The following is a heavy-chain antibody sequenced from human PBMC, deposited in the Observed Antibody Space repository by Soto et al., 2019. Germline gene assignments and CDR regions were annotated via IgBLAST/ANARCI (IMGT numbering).Heavy chain of an antibody. CDR3: ARGFGTGTTVYYGMDV. V-gene: IGHV4-39*07. CDR1: GGSIIGTVHY. D-gene: IGHD1-7*01. CDR2: IYYSGNT. Sequence: SEPLSLTCTVSGGSIIGTVHYWFWIRQPPWKGLEWIGSIYYSGNTYVNPSLKSRVTISVDTSKNQFSLKLSSVTAADTAVYYCARGFGTGTTVYYGMDVWGQGTTVTVSS. J-gene: IGHJ6*02.